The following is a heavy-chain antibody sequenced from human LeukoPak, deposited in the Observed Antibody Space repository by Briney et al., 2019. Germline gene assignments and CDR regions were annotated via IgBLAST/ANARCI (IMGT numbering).Heavy chain of an antibody. D-gene: IGHD3-10*01. CDR2: ISSNGGST. V-gene: IGHV3-64D*09. J-gene: IGHJ4*02. CDR1: GFSFSNYA. CDR3: VKDIHFYGSGNYYDGYFAY. Sequence: GGSLRLSCSASGFSFSNYAMHWVRQAPGKGLEYVSAISSNGGSTYYADSVKGRFTISRDNSKKPLYLQVSSLRAEDKAVYYCVKDIHFYGSGNYYDGYFAYWGQGTLVTVSS.